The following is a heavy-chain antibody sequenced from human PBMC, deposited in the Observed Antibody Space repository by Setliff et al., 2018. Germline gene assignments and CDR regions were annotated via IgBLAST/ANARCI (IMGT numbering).Heavy chain of an antibody. D-gene: IGHD6-19*01. CDR1: GGSISSSSYY. Sequence: PSETLSLTCTVSGGSISSSSYYWGWIRQPPGKGLEWIGSIYYSGSTYYNPSLKSRVTISVDTSKNQVSLKLSSVTAADTAVYYCARDAGGTICIAVFDYWGQGTLVTVSS. CDR3: ARDAGGTICIAVFDY. J-gene: IGHJ4*02. CDR2: IYYSGST. V-gene: IGHV4-39*07.